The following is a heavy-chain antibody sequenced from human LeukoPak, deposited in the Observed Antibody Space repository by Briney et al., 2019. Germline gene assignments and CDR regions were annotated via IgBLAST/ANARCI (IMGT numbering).Heavy chain of an antibody. Sequence: SETLSLTCTVSDYSISSGYGYYWGWIRQPPGKGLEWIGNMYHRGITYYNHFSSSLRRRVTISIVTSTNQFSLRLTSVTAADTAVYYCARGLVGVIAAAGTEETYYHYYYMDVWGKGTTVTISS. V-gene: IGHV4-38-2*02. CDR2: MYHRGIT. J-gene: IGHJ6*03. D-gene: IGHD6-13*01. CDR3: ARGLVGVIAAAGTEETYYHYYYMDV. CDR1: DYSISSGYGYY.